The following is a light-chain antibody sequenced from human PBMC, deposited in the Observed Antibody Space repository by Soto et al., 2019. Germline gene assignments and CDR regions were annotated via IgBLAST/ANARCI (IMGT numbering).Light chain of an antibody. Sequence: EIVLTQSPGTLSLSPGERATLSCRASESISSTNLGWYHQKPGQXPRLLIYAASSRATGIPVRFSGSGSGTDLTITISRLEPEDFEVYYGQQYGSSLITFGQGTRLEI. V-gene: IGKV3-20*01. CDR2: AAS. J-gene: IGKJ5*01. CDR3: QQYGSSLIT. CDR1: ESISSTN.